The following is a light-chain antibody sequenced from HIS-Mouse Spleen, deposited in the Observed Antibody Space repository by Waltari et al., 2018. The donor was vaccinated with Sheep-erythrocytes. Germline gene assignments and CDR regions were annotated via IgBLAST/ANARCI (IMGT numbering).Light chain of an antibody. J-gene: IGLJ2*01. Sequence: SYVLTQPPSVSVAPGQTARITCGGNNIGSKSVHWYQQKPGQAPVLGGYDDSDRPSGIPERFSGSNSRNTATLTISRVEAGDEADYYCQVWDSSSDPVVFGGGTKLTVL. CDR1: NIGSKS. CDR2: DDS. CDR3: QVWDSSSDPVV. V-gene: IGLV3-21*02.